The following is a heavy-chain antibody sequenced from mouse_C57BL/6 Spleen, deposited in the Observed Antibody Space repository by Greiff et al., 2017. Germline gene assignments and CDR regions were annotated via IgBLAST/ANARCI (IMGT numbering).Heavy chain of an antibody. D-gene: IGHD1-1*01. CDR1: GYTFTSYG. CDR3: ARGGVVAKGFDY. J-gene: IGHJ2*01. V-gene: IGHV1-81*01. Sequence: VQLQQSGAELARPGASVKLSCKASGYTFTSYGISWVKQRTGQGLEWIGEIYPRSGNTYYNEKFKGKATLTADKSSSTAYMELRSLTSEDSAVYFCARGGVVAKGFDYWGQGTTLTVSS. CDR2: IYPRSGNT.